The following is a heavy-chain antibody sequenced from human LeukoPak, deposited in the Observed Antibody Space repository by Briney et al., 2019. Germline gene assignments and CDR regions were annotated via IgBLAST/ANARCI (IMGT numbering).Heavy chain of an antibody. Sequence: SETLSLTCTVSGDTMKSRSHYWGWVRQPPGKGLEWIGAIYFLGDTYYSPSLKTRATMSVSASENQFSLKLASVTAADTATYYCARHHDYWSGYHFSGMDIWGRGTTVTVSS. J-gene: IGHJ6*02. D-gene: IGHD3-3*01. CDR1: GDTMKSRSHY. V-gene: IGHV4-39*01. CDR3: ARHHDYWSGYHFSGMDI. CDR2: IYFLGDT.